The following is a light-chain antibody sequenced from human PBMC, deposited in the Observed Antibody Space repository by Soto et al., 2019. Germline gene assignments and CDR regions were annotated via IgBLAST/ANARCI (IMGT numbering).Light chain of an antibody. Sequence: QPVLTQPPSASGTPGQRVTISCSGSSSNIGSNYVDWYQQLPGTAPKLLIYRNTQRPSGVPDRFSGSKSGTSASLAISGLRSEDEADYYCATWDDSLSGPHVVFGGGTKLTVL. J-gene: IGLJ2*01. CDR3: ATWDDSLSGPHVV. V-gene: IGLV1-47*01. CDR1: SSNIGSNY. CDR2: RNT.